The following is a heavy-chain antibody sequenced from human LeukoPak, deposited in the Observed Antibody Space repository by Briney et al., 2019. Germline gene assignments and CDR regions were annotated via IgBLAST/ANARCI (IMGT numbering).Heavy chain of an antibody. CDR2: IYHSGST. CDR1: GGSITSYY. V-gene: IGHV4-4*09. CDR3: ARWNTYSSGFDY. Sequence: SETLSLTCTVSGGSITSYYWSWIRQPPGKGLEWIGYIYHSGSTNQNPSLKSRVTISVDTSKNHFSLKVSSVTAADTAVYYCARWNTYSSGFDYWGRGTLVTVSS. J-gene: IGHJ4*02. D-gene: IGHD3-22*01.